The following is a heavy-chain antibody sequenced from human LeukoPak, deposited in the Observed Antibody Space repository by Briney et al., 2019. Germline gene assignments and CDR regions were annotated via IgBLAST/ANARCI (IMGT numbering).Heavy chain of an antibody. CDR1: GFTFDDYA. J-gene: IGHJ3*02. CDR3: AKDTTGAFDI. V-gene: IGHV3-9*01. CDR2: ISWNSGSI. D-gene: IGHD2-8*02. Sequence: PGRSLRLSCAASGFTFDDYAMHWVRQAPGKGLEWVSGISWNSGSIGYADSVKGRFTISRDNSKNTLYLQMNSLRAEDTAVYYCAKDTTGAFDIWGQGTMVTVSS.